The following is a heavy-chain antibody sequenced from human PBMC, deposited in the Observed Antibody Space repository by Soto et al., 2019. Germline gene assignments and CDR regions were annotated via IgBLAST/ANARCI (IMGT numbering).Heavy chain of an antibody. CDR3: AKDSGSYGVREYYFDY. CDR2: IIPIFGTA. D-gene: IGHD1-26*01. V-gene: IGHV1-69*13. J-gene: IGHJ4*02. Sequence: SVKVSCKASGGTLSSYAISWVRQAPGQGLEWMGGIIPIFGTANYAQKFQGRVTITADESTSTAYMELSSLRSEDTAVYYCAKDSGSYGVREYYFDYWGQGTLVTVSS. CDR1: GGTLSSYA.